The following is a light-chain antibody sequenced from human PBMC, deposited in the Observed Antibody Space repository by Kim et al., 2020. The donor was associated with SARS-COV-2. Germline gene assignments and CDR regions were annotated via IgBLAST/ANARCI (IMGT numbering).Light chain of an antibody. V-gene: IGKV1-33*01. CDR1: EDIVNF. CDR2: DAS. CDR3: QQSDTLPNT. J-gene: IGKJ2*01. Sequence: SASVGDRVTITCQASEDIVNFLNWYHQKPGEAPKLLIYDASNLGAGVPSRVSGSGSKTHFTFTISSLQPEDVGTYYCQQSDTLPNTFGQGTKLEI.